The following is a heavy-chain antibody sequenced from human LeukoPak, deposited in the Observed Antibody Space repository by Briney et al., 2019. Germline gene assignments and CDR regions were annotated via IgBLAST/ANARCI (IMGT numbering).Heavy chain of an antibody. D-gene: IGHD3-3*01. V-gene: IGHV3-21*01. CDR2: ISSSSSYI. CDR3: ARESYDFWSGYFTYYYYYYMDV. J-gene: IGHJ6*03. Sequence: PGGSLRLSCAASGFTFSSYSMNWVRQAPGKGLGWVSSISSSSSYIYYADSVKGRFTISRDNAKNSLYLQMNSLRAEDTAVYYCARESYDFWSGYFTYYYYYYMDVWGKGTTVTVSS. CDR1: GFTFSSYS.